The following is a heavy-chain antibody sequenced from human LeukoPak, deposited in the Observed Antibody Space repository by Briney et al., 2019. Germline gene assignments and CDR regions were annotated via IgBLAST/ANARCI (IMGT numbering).Heavy chain of an antibody. D-gene: IGHD6-19*01. J-gene: IGHJ4*02. Sequence: GGSLRLSCAASGFTFSDYTMNWVRQAPGKGLEWVSSIGGVTTYIYYADSVKGRFTISRDNAKNSLSLQMNSLRAEDTAVYYCARAIAVAGPYYFDYWGQGTLVTVSS. V-gene: IGHV3-21*01. CDR3: ARAIAVAGPYYFDY. CDR1: GFTFSDYT. CDR2: IGGVTTYI.